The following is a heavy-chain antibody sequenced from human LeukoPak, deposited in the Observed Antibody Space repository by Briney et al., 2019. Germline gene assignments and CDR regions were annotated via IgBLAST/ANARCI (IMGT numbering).Heavy chain of an antibody. CDR2: IYYSGST. CDR3: ARGSRSSSSADFDY. Sequence: SETLSLTCTVSGGSISTYYWSWIRQPPGKGLEWIGYIYYSGSTNYNPSLKSRVTISVDTSKTQFSLKLSSVTAVDTAVYYCARGSRSSSSADFDYWGQGTLVTVSS. D-gene: IGHD6-6*01. V-gene: IGHV4-59*01. CDR1: GGSISTYY. J-gene: IGHJ4*02.